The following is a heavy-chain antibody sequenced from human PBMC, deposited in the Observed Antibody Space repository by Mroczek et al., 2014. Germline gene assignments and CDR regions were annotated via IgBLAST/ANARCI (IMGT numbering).Heavy chain of an antibody. V-gene: IGHV3-9*01. D-gene: IGHD3-22*01. CDR1: GFTFDDYA. CDR2: ISWNSGSI. CDR3: VSGGYGLPFDY. Sequence: ESGGGLVQPGRSLRLSCAASGFTFDDYAMHWVRQAPGKGLEWVSGISWNSGSIGYADSVKGRFTISRDNAKNSLYLQMNSLRAEDTALYYCVSGGYGLPFDYWGQGTLVTVSS. J-gene: IGHJ4*02.